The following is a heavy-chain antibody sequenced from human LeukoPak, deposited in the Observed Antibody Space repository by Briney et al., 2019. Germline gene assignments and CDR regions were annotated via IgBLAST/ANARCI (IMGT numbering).Heavy chain of an antibody. CDR2: ISLTGLT. CDR3: SRENGAFSPFGY. J-gene: IGHJ4*02. CDR1: GGSISNTNW. D-gene: IGHD2-8*01. V-gene: IGHV4-4*02. Sequence: PSETLSLTCGVSGGSISNTNWLNWVRQPPGQGLEWIGEISLTGLTHYNPSLESRVTVSLGKSKNQLSLNLTSVTAADTPVYYCSRENGAFSPFGYWGQGILVTV.